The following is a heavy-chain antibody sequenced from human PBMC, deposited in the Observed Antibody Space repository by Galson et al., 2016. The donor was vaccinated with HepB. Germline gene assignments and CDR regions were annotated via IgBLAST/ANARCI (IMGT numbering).Heavy chain of an antibody. CDR2: IYHSGAT. J-gene: IGHJ3*02. D-gene: IGHD1-7*01. CDR1: GGSISTNNW. CDR3: VRGQSGTGDDAFDI. Sequence: SETLSLTCAVSGGSISTNNWWSWVRQPPGKGLEWIGEIYHSGATYSNPSLKSRVTISVDKSKNQFSLNLSSVTAADTAVYYCVRGQSGTGDDAFDIWGQGTMVTVSS. V-gene: IGHV4-4*02.